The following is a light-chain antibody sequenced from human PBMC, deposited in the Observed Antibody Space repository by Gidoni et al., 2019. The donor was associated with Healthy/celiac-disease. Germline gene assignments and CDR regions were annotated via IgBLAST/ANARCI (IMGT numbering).Light chain of an antibody. Sequence: DIQITQSPSSLSASVGDRVTITCRASQRISRYLNWYQQKPGKAPKLLIYAASSLQSGVPSRFSGSGSWTDCTLTISSLRAEDFATYYCQQRYSTPRTFGQGTKVEIK. CDR3: QQRYSTPRT. J-gene: IGKJ1*01. CDR1: QRISRY. CDR2: AAS. V-gene: IGKV1-39*01.